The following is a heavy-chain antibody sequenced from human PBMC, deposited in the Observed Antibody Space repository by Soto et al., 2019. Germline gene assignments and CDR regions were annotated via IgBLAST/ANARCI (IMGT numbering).Heavy chain of an antibody. CDR2: IYYSGST. Sequence: SETLSLTCTVSGGSISSYYWSWIRQPPGKGLEWIGYIYYSGSTNYNPSLKSRVTISVDTSKNQFSLKLSSVTAADTAVYYCARYPPYYDILTGYHPYYSYGMDVWGQGTTVTVSS. D-gene: IGHD3-9*01. CDR3: ARYPPYYDILTGYHPYYSYGMDV. CDR1: GGSISSYY. V-gene: IGHV4-59*01. J-gene: IGHJ6*02.